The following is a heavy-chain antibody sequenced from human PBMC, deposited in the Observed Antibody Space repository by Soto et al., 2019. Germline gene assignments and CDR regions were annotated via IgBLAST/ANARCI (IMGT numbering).Heavy chain of an antibody. J-gene: IGHJ6*02. D-gene: IGHD3-10*02. CDR1: GFTFSSYS. CDR3: ARSMSQSLYYYYYGMDV. CDR2: ISSSSSYI. V-gene: IGHV3-21*01. Sequence: EVQLVESGGGLVKPGGSLRLSCAASGFTFSSYSMNWVRQAPGKGLEWVSSISSSSSYIYYADSVKGRFTISRDNAKNSLYLQMNSLRAEDTAVYYCARSMSQSLYYYYYGMDVWGQGTMVTVSS.